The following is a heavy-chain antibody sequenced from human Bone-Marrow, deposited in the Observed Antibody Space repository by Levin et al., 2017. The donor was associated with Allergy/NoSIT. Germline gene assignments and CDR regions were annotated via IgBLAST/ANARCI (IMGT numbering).Heavy chain of an antibody. D-gene: IGHD5-12*01. CDR2: VKRDGTEK. Sequence: GESLKISCIASGFTFTDVWMSWVRQAPGKGPEWVANVKRDGTEKYYLDSVKGRFTISRDNAKNSVYLQMNNLRVEDTAVYYWSRNKWPWGQGTQVTVSS. CDR3: SRNKWP. CDR1: GFTFTDVW. J-gene: IGHJ4*02. V-gene: IGHV3-7*01.